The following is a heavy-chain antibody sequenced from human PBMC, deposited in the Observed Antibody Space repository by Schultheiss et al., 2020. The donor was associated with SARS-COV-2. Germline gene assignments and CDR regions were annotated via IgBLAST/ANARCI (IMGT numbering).Heavy chain of an antibody. CDR1: GGTFSSYT. D-gene: IGHD3-10*01. CDR2: IIPILGIA. CDR3: ARDQALVRGVFGY. J-gene: IGHJ4*02. V-gene: IGHV1-69*04. Sequence: SVKVSCKASGGTFSSYTISWVRQAPGQGLEWMGRIIPILGIANYAQKFQGRVTITRDTSASTAYMELSSLRSEDTAVYYCARDQALVRGVFGYWGQGTLVTVSS.